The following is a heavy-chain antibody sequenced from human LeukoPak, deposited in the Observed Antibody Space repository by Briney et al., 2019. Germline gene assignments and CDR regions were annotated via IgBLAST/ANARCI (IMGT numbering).Heavy chain of an antibody. CDR1: GFTFSDYY. V-gene: IGHV3-11*01. CDR3: ARDYSSSWTNYYYGMDI. Sequence: EPGGSLRLSCAASGFTFSDYYMSWIRQAPVKGLEWVSYISSSGSTIYYADSVKGRFTISRDNAKNSLYLQMNSLRAEDTAVYYCARDYSSSWTNYYYGMDIWGQGTTVTVSS. J-gene: IGHJ6*02. D-gene: IGHD6-13*01. CDR2: ISSSGSTI.